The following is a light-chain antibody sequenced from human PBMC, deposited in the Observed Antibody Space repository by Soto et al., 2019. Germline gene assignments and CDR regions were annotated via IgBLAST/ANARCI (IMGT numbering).Light chain of an antibody. CDR1: QSVSINY. J-gene: IGKJ4*01. CDR3: QQYGSSPPRLT. Sequence: EIVLTQSPGTLSLSPGERATLSCRASQSVSINYLAWYQQKPGQAPRLLIYGASNRATGIPDRFSGSGSGTDFTLTISRLEPEDFAVYYCQQYGSSPPRLTFGGGTKVEIK. V-gene: IGKV3-20*01. CDR2: GAS.